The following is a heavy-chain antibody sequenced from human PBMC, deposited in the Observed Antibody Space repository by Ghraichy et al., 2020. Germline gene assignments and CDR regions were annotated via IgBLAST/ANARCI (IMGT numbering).Heavy chain of an antibody. D-gene: IGHD1/OR15-1a*01. CDR2: IYSSGNA. V-gene: IGHV4-61*02. J-gene: IGHJ4*02. Sequence: LRLTCTVSDDSISSSSYYWNWIRQSAERGLEWIGRIYSSGNANYNTSLRSRVTISIDTSNNQFSLTVTSVTAADTAVYFCARNKAGPGMGLDYWGQGILVTVSS. CDR3: ARNKAGPGMGLDY. CDR1: DDSISSSSYY.